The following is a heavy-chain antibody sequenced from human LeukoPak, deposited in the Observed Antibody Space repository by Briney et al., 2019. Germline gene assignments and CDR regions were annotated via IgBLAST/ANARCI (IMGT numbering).Heavy chain of an antibody. Sequence: GGSLRLSCTASGFIFSDSWMSWVRQAPGKGLEWVATIKTDGSEKFHVASVSGRFSISRDNTKDSLYLQMNGLRVDDTAWYYCVRGGTYWTVSWGQGTLVTVSS. D-gene: IGHD3/OR15-3a*01. CDR3: VRGGTYWTVS. CDR1: GFIFSDSW. CDR2: IKTDGSEK. J-gene: IGHJ5*02. V-gene: IGHV3-7*01.